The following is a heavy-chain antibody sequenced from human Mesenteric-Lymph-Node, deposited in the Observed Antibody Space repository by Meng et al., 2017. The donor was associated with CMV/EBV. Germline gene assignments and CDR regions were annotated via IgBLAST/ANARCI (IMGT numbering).Heavy chain of an antibody. J-gene: IGHJ4*02. D-gene: IGHD2-15*01. CDR3: ARGSDIPVNNY. Sequence: QVQLQRWGAGLLKPSETLSLTCAVYGGSFSGYYWSWIRQPPGKGLEWIGEINHSGVPNYNPSLKRRVTISLDRSKNQFSLKLSSVTAEDTAVYYCARGSDIPVNNYWGQGTLVTVSS. CDR2: INHSGVP. CDR1: GGSFSGYY. V-gene: IGHV4-34*01.